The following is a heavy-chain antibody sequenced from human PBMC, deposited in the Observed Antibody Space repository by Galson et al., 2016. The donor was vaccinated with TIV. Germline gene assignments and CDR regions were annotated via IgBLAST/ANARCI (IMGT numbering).Heavy chain of an antibody. J-gene: IGHJ4*02. CDR1: GYIFTTYY. D-gene: IGHD5-12*01. V-gene: IGHV1-46*01. CDR3: SREKYSGFGF. CDR2: LNPSGVTT. Sequence: SVKVSCKASGYIFTTYYIHWVRQAPGQGLEWMGMLNPSGVTTSYAEKFQDRVTMSMDTSTSTLYMELSSLTSEVTAIYYCSREKYSGFGFWGQGTLVTVSS.